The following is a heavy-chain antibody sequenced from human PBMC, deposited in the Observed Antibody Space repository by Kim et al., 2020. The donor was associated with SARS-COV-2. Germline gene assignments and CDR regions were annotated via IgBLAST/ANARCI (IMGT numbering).Heavy chain of an antibody. D-gene: IGHD3-22*01. CDR2: ISAYNGNT. CDR1: GYTFTSYG. Sequence: ASVKVSCKASGYTFTSYGISWVRQAPGQGLEWMGWISAYNGNTNYAQKLQGRVTMTTDTSTSTAYMELRSLRSDDTAVYYCARKNVDVRRLLLSVTYSNWFDPWGQGTLVTVSS. CDR3: ARKNVDVRRLLLSVTYSNWFDP. J-gene: IGHJ5*02. V-gene: IGHV1-18*01.